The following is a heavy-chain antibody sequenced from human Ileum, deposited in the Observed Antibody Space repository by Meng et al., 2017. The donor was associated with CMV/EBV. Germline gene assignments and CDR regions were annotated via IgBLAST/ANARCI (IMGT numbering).Heavy chain of an antibody. CDR1: GFTFSSYG. CDR2: IWYDGSNK. Sequence: GGSLRLSCAASGFTFSSYGMHWVRQAPGKGLEWVAVIWYDGSNKYYADSVKGRFTISRDNSKNTLYLQMNSLRAEDTAVYYCAKDLGKPTDDYYYYGMDVWGQGTTVTVSS. V-gene: IGHV3-33*06. J-gene: IGHJ6*02. CDR3: AKDLGKPTDDYYYYGMDV.